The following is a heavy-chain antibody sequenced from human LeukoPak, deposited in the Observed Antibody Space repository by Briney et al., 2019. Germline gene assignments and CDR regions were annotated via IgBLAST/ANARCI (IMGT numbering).Heavy chain of an antibody. CDR2: IRSKANSYAT. J-gene: IGHJ6*03. CDR3: TSSILKPKYYYYYYYMDV. Sequence: PGGSLRLSCAASGFTFSGSAMHWVRQASGKGLEWVGRIRSKANSYATAYAASVKGRFTISRDDSKNTAYLQMNSLKTEDTAVYYCTSSILKPKYYYYYYYMDVWGKGTTVTVSS. CDR1: GFTFSGSA. D-gene: IGHD2-21*01. V-gene: IGHV3-73*01.